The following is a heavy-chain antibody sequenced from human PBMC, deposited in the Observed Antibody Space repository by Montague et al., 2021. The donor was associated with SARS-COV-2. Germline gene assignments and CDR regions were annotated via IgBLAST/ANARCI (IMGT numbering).Heavy chain of an antibody. CDR1: GYSISSSSYY. CDR2: IYYSGST. Sequence: SETLSLTCTVSGYSISSSSYYWCWIRQAPGKGLERIGIIYYSGSTYYNPSLKSRVTISVDTSKNQFSLKLSSVTAADTAVYYCARDPSRQPMLYPIGDYYYGMDVWGQGTTVTVSS. V-gene: IGHV4-39*07. CDR3: ARDPSRQPMLYPIGDYYYGMDV. D-gene: IGHD2-8*01. J-gene: IGHJ6*02.